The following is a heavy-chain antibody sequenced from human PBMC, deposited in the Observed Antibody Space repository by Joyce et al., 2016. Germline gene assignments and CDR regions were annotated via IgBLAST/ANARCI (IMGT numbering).Heavy chain of an antibody. D-gene: IGHD2-2*02. CDR2: ISSGAHTI. CDR1: EFTFSNYE. J-gene: IGHJ6*02. V-gene: IGHV3-48*03. CDR3: ARRYPDYYNYYGLDV. Sequence: EEYLVESGGGWVQPGGSLRLSCAASEFTFSNYEMNWVRQAPGKGLEWISHISSGAHTIHYADSVKGRFHSSRDNAKNSLFLQMNTLRAEDTAIYYCARRYPDYYNYYGLDVWGLGTTVTASS.